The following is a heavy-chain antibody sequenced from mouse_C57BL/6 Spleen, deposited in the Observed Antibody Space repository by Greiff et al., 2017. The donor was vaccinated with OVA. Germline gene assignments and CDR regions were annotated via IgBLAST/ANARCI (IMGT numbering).Heavy chain of an antibody. Sequence: VKLMESGAELVKPGASVKISCKASGYAFSSYWMNWVKQRPGKGLEWIGQIYPGDGDTNYNGKFKGKATLTADKSSSTAYMQLSSLTSEDSAVYFCARSGITTPYYFDYWGQGTTLTVSS. V-gene: IGHV1-80*01. J-gene: IGHJ2*01. CDR3: ARSGITTPYYFDY. D-gene: IGHD2-4*01. CDR1: GYAFSSYW. CDR2: IYPGDGDT.